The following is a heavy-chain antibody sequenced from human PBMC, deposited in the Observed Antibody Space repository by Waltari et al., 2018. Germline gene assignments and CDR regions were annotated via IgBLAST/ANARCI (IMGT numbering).Heavy chain of an antibody. V-gene: IGHV4-31*03. D-gene: IGHD6-13*01. CDR3: ARGALHSSSWYWNY. J-gene: IGHJ4*02. CDR2: IYYSGST. CDR1: GGSISRGGYY. Sequence: QVQLQESGPGLVKPSQTLSLTCTVSGGSISRGGYYWSWIRQHPGKGLELIGYIYYSGSTYYNPSLKSRVTISVDTSKNQFSLKLSSVTAADTAVYYCARGALHSSSWYWNYWGQGTLVTVSS.